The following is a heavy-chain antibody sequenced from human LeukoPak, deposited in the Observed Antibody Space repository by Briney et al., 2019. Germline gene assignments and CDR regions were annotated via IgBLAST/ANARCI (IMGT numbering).Heavy chain of an antibody. J-gene: IGHJ4*02. CDR1: GGSVSSGSYY. CDR3: ARNDFWSGYTFDY. Sequence: KPSETLSLTCTVSGGSVSSGSYYWSWIRQPPGKGLEWIGYIYYSGSTNYNPSPKSRVTISVDTSKNQFSLKLSSVTAADTAVYYCARNDFWSGYTFDYWGQGTLVTVSS. V-gene: IGHV4-61*01. CDR2: IYYSGST. D-gene: IGHD3-3*01.